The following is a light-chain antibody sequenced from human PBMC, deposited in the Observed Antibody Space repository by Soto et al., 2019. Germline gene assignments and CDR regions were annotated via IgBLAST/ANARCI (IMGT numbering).Light chain of an antibody. CDR1: QSVRNN. CDR3: LQHNSYLWT. J-gene: IGKJ1*01. CDR2: GAS. Sequence: MTQSAATLSVTPGPRATRPCRASQSVRNNLAWYQQRPGQAPGLLIYGASTRATGVPARFSGSGSGTDFTLTISSLQPEDFATYYCLQHNSYLWTFGQGTKVDIK. V-gene: IGKV3-15*01.